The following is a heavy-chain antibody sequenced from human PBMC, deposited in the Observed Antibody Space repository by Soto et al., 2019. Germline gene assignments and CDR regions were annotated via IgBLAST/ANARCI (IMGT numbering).Heavy chain of an antibody. CDR2: ISGSGGIT. J-gene: IGHJ4*02. CDR1: GFTFSSYA. CDR3: AKDALGSTSCSSFDY. V-gene: IGHV3-23*01. D-gene: IGHD2-2*01. Sequence: GGSLRLSCAASGFTFSSYAMSWVRQAPGKGLEWVSAISGSGGITYYADPVKGRFTISRDNSKNTLYLQMNSLRAEDTAVYYCAKDALGSTSCSSFDYWGQGTLVTVSS.